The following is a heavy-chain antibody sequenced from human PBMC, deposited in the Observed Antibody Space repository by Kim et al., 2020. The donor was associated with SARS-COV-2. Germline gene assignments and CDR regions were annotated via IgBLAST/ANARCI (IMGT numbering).Heavy chain of an antibody. J-gene: IGHJ4*02. D-gene: IGHD5-12*01. V-gene: IGHV1-69*04. Sequence: IANYAQKFQGRVTITADKSTSTAYMELSSLRSEDTAVYYCARATNSGYDYWGQGTLVTVSS. CDR2: IA. CDR3: ARATNSGYDY.